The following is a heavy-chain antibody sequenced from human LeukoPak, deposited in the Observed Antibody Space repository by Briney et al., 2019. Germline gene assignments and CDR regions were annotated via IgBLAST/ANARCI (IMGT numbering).Heavy chain of an antibody. J-gene: IGHJ6*04. CDR3: LYGMDT. CDR1: GFTFSSYA. Sequence: PGGFLRLSCTASGFTFSSYAMSWVRQAPGKGLEWIGGMYYSGSTYYNPSLKSRVTISVDTSKNQFSLNVSSVTAADTAVYYCLYGMDTWGKGTTVTVSS. CDR2: MYYSGST. V-gene: IGHV4-59*05.